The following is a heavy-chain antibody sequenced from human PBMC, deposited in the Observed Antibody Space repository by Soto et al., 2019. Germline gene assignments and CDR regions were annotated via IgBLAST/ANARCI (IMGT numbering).Heavy chain of an antibody. D-gene: IGHD3-9*01. CDR1: GGSISSYY. Sequence: SETLSLTCTVSGGSISSYYWSWIRQPPGKGLEWIGYIYYSGSTNYNPSLKSRVTISVDTSKNQFSLKLSSVTAADTAVYYCASSYYVILTGYYTRDAFDIWGQGTMVTVSS. CDR2: IYYSGST. CDR3: ASSYYVILTGYYTRDAFDI. V-gene: IGHV4-59*01. J-gene: IGHJ3*02.